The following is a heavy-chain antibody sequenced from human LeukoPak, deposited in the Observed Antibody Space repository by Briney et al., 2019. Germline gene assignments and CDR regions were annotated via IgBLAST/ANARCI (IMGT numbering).Heavy chain of an antibody. V-gene: IGHV4-59*02. D-gene: IGHD5-12*01. J-gene: IGHJ2*01. CDR2: IYYSGST. Sequence: SETLSLTCTVSDGSVSSYYWSWIRQPPGKGLEWIGYIYYSGSTNYNPSLRSRVTISVDTSKNQFSLKLSSVTAADTAVYYCARCQWGYDLRHFDLWGRGPLVTVSS. CDR1: DGSVSSYY. CDR3: ARCQWGYDLRHFDL.